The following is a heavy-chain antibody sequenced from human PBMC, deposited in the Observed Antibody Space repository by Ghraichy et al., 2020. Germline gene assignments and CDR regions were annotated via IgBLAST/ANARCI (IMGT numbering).Heavy chain of an antibody. D-gene: IGHD3-22*01. CDR2: IYYSGST. CDR3: ARDRCASSGYYGSPRYFDL. V-gene: IGHV4-59*01. J-gene: IGHJ2*01. Sequence: SETLSLTCTVSGGSISSYYWSWIRQPPGKGLEWIGYIYYSGSTNYNPSLKSRVTISVDTSKNQFSLKLSSVTAADTAVYYCARDRCASSGYYGSPRYFDLWGRGTLVTVSS. CDR1: GGSISSYY.